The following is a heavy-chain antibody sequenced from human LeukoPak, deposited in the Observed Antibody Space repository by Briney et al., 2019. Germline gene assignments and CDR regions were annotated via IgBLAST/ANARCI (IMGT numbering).Heavy chain of an antibody. J-gene: IGHJ4*02. CDR1: GFTFSSYW. CDR2: INTDGSST. V-gene: IGHV3-74*01. CDR3: ARGNQRYSSSASLDY. D-gene: IGHD6-6*01. Sequence: GGSLRLSCAASGFTFSSYWMHWVRQAPGKGLVWVSHINTDGSSTSYADSVKGRFTISRDNAKNTLYLQMNSLRAEDTAVYYCARGNQRYSSSASLDYWGQGTLVTVSS.